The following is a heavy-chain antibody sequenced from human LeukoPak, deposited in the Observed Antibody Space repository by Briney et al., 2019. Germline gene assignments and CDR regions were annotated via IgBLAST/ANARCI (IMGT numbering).Heavy chain of an antibody. J-gene: IGHJ3*02. CDR2: FDPEDGET. Sequence: ASVKVSCKVSGYTLTELSMHWVRQAPGKGLEWMGGFDPEDGETIYAQKFQGRVTMTEDTSTDTAYMELSSLRSEDTAVYYCATEPAYYDSSPMGSAFDIWGQGTMVTVSS. D-gene: IGHD3-22*01. CDR3: ATEPAYYDSSPMGSAFDI. V-gene: IGHV1-24*01. CDR1: GYTLTELS.